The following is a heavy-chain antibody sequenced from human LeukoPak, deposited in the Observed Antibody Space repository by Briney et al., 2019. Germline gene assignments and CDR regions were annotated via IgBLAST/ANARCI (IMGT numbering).Heavy chain of an antibody. Sequence: ASVKVSCKASGYTLTSYYMHWVRQAPGQGLEWMGIINPSGGSTSYAQKFQGRVTMTRDTSTSTVYMELTSLRSEDTAVYYCARDGPRDFVVVPATNNWFDPWGQGTLVTVSS. J-gene: IGHJ5*02. V-gene: IGHV1-46*01. CDR3: ARDGPRDFVVVPATNNWFDP. D-gene: IGHD2-2*01. CDR2: INPSGGST. CDR1: GYTLTSYY.